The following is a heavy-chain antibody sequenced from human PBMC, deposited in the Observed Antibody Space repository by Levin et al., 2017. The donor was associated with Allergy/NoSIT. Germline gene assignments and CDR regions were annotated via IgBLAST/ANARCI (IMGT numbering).Heavy chain of an antibody. V-gene: IGHV3-30*18. D-gene: IGHD4-17*01. Sequence: SCAASGFTFSSYGMHWVRQAPGKGLEWVAVISYDGSNKYYADSVKGRFTISRDNSKNTLYLQMNSLRAEDTAVYYCAKDPLPYGDYATYFDYWGQGTLVTVSS. J-gene: IGHJ4*02. CDR1: GFTFSSYG. CDR2: ISYDGSNK. CDR3: AKDPLPYGDYATYFDY.